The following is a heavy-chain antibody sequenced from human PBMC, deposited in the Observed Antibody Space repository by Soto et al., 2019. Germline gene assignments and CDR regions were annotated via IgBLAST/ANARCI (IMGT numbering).Heavy chain of an antibody. CDR2: IIPILGIA. V-gene: IGHV1-69*04. Sequence: SVKVSCKASGGTLSSYTISWVRQAPGQGLEWMGRIIPILGIANYAQKFQGRVTITADKSTSTAYMELSSLRSEDTAVYYCERERPHEGVYKWFDPWGQGTLVTVS. CDR1: GGTLSSYT. CDR3: ERERPHEGVYKWFDP. D-gene: IGHD2-8*01. J-gene: IGHJ5*02.